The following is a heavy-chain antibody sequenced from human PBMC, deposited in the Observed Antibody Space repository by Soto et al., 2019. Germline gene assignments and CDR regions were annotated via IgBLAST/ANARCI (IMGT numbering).Heavy chain of an antibody. CDR3: ARHSGNIFFDY. D-gene: IGHD5-12*01. J-gene: IGHJ4*01. CDR2: IYYSGST. V-gene: IGHV4-39*01. CDR1: GSSISSSSYY. Sequence: SETLSLTCTDSGSSISSSSYYWGWIRQPPGKGLEWIGSIYYSGSTYYNPSLKSRVTISVDTSKNQFSLKLSSVTAADTAVYFCARHSGNIFFDYWGQGSLVTVSS.